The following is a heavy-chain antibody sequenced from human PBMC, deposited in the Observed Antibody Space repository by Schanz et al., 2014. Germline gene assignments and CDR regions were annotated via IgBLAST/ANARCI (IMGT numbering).Heavy chain of an antibody. D-gene: IGHD3-16*01. Sequence: QVHLMQSGAEAKKPGASVKVSCKAFGYSFTTYFIHWVRLAPGQGFEWMGLISPSGGSTSYAQKFQGRGTMTRDTSPGTVFRELGGPTSEDTAVYYWGRGGGAYPQKYGMDVWGQGTTVTVSS. V-gene: IGHV1-46*01. CDR2: ISPSGGST. CDR3: GRGGGAYPQKYGMDV. J-gene: IGHJ6*02. CDR1: GYSFTTYF.